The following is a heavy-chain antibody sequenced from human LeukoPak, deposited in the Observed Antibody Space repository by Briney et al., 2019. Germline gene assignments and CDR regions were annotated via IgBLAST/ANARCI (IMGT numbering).Heavy chain of an antibody. J-gene: IGHJ4*02. CDR2: IYYSGST. Sequence: PSETLSLTCTVSGGSISSYYWSWIRQPPGKGLEWLGYIYYSGSTNYNPSLKSRVTISVDTSKNQFSLKLSSVTAADTAVYYCARGYYDSSGYPYYFDYWGQGTLVTVSS. D-gene: IGHD3-22*01. CDR3: ARGYYDSSGYPYYFDY. CDR1: GGSISSYY. V-gene: IGHV4-59*01.